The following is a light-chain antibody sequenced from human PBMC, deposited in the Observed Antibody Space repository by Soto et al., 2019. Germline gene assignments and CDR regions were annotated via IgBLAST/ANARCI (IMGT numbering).Light chain of an antibody. CDR3: RSYTGSSTLYV. Sequence: QSALTQPASVSGSPGQSITISCTGTSSDVGGYNYVSWYQQHPGKAPKLIIYEVSNRPSGVSNRFSGSKSGNTASLTIYGIQAGDEADYYCRSYTGSSTLYVFGTGTKV. CDR2: EVS. V-gene: IGLV2-14*01. J-gene: IGLJ1*01. CDR1: SSDVGGYNY.